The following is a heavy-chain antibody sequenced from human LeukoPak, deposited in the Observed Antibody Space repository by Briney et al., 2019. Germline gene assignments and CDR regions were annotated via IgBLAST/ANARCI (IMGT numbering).Heavy chain of an antibody. CDR2: ISSSGSNT. J-gene: IGHJ4*02. Sequence: GGSLRLSCAASEFTYGMNWVRQAPGEGLECVSAISSSGSNTYYADSVKGRFTISRDNAKNTLYLQMNSLRLEDTAVYYCARENLAAAADYWGQGTVVTVSS. V-gene: IGHV3-21*01. CDR3: ARENLAAAADY. CDR1: EFTYG. D-gene: IGHD6-25*01.